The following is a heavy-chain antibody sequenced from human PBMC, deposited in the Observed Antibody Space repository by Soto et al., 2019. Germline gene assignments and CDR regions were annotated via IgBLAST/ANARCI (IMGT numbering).Heavy chain of an antibody. CDR1: GGSISSYY. V-gene: IGHV4-59*01. J-gene: IGHJ3*02. CDR2: IYYSGST. D-gene: IGHD2-15*01. Sequence: SETLSLTCTVSGGSISSYYWSWIRQPPGKGLEWIGYIYYSGSTNYNPSLKSRVTISVDTSKNQFSLKLSSVTAADTAVYYCAIGGEDTEAFAIWGQGTMVTVSS. CDR3: AIGGEDTEAFAI.